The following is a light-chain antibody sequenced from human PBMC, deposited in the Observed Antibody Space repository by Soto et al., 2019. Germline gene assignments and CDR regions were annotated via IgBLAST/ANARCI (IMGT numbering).Light chain of an antibody. CDR2: EVS. J-gene: IGLJ1*01. Sequence: QSALTQPPSVSGSPGQSVAISCTGTSSDVGSYNRVSWYQQPPGAAPKLMIYEVSNRPSGVPDRFSGSKSGSTASLTISGLQAEDEVDYYCHSYTGSSTSVFGTATKVTVL. V-gene: IGLV2-18*02. CDR3: HSYTGSSTSV. CDR1: SSDVGSYNR.